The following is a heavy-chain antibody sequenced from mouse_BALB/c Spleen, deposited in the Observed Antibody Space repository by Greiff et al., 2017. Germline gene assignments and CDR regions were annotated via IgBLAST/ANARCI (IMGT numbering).Heavy chain of an antibody. CDR3: ARHRSYFDV. J-gene: IGHJ1*01. CDR2: ISSGGGST. Sequence: EVQRVESGGGLVKPGGSLKLSCAASGFAFSSYDMSWVRQTPEKRLEWVAYISSGGGSTYYPDTVKGRFTISRDNAKNTLYLQMSSLKSEDTAMYYCARHRSYFDVWGAGTTVTVSS. V-gene: IGHV5-12-1*01. CDR1: GFAFSSYD.